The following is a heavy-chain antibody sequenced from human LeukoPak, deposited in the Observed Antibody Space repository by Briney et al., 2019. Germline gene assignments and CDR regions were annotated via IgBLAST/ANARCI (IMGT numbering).Heavy chain of an antibody. Sequence: GGSLRLSCTASGFTFGDYAMSWVRQAPGKGLEWVGFIRSKAYGGTTEYAASVKGRFTISRDDSKSIAYLQMNSLKTEDTAVYYCTRVSGQGRIYFDYWGQGTLVTVSS. CDR2: IRSKAYGGTT. CDR1: GFTFGDYA. J-gene: IGHJ4*02. CDR3: TRVSGQGRIYFDY. V-gene: IGHV3-49*04. D-gene: IGHD2-15*01.